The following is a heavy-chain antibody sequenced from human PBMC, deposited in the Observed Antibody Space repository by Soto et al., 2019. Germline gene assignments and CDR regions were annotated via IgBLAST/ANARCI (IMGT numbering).Heavy chain of an antibody. D-gene: IGHD2-2*01. V-gene: IGHV1-3*04. Sequence: QVDLVQSGAEVKEPGASVRISCEASGYTFTSDDSHWVRQTPGQGLEWMGWINTGSRNTRYSPEFQARVTIARDTAASTAYMELNSLRSEDTAVYYWARVMPTAAYIYVDQWGQGTLVTVSS. CDR2: INTGSRNT. CDR1: GYTFTSDD. J-gene: IGHJ4*02. CDR3: ARVMPTAAYIYVDQ.